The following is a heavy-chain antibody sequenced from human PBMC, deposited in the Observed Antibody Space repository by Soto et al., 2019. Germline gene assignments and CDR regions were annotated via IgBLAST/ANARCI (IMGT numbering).Heavy chain of an antibody. Sequence: GGSLRLSCAASGFTFSSYAMSWVRQAPGKGLEWVSAISGSGGSTYYADSVKGRFTISRDNSKNTRYLQMNSLGAEDTAVYFCAKGGGDLGNDAFDIWGQGTMVTVSS. V-gene: IGHV3-23*01. J-gene: IGHJ3*02. CDR2: ISGSGGST. CDR3: AKGGGDLGNDAFDI. CDR1: GFTFSSYA. D-gene: IGHD3-16*01.